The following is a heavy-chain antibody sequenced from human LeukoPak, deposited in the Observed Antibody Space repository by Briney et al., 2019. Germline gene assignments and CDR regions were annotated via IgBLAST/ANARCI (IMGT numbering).Heavy chain of an antibody. D-gene: IGHD6-13*01. V-gene: IGHV3-66*01. Sequence: GGSLRLSCAASGFTVSRNYMSWVRQAPGKGLEWVSVIYSGGSTYYADSVTGRFTISRDNSKNTLYLQMNSLRAEDTAVYYCARAGPSSSWHQFDYWGQGTLVTVSS. CDR3: ARAGPSSSWHQFDY. J-gene: IGHJ4*02. CDR2: IYSGGST. CDR1: GFTVSRNY.